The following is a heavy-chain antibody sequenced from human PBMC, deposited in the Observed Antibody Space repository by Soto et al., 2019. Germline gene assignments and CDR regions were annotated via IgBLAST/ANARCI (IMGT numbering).Heavy chain of an antibody. V-gene: IGHV4-34*01. D-gene: IGHD3-10*01. CDR3: ARGPRPRGLPRFDY. CDR2: IDHGGST. CDR1: GGSFSGYS. J-gene: IGHJ4*02. Sequence: PSETLSLTCTVYGGSFSGYSWTWIRQPPGKGLEWIGEIDHGGSTNYNPSLKSRVTISIDTSKNQFSLKLSSVAAADTAVYYCARGPRPRGLPRFDYWGEGTLVTVSS.